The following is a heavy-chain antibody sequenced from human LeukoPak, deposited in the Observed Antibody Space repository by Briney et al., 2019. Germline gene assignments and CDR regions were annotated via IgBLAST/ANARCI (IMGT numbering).Heavy chain of an antibody. CDR1: GFTFTTYW. J-gene: IGHJ4*02. CDR3: ARDSGGRVYNY. Sequence: GGSLRLSCAASGFTFTTYWMTWVRQAPGKGLEWVANIKQDGSETYYVDSVKGRFTISRDNAKNSLYLQMNSLRAEHTAVYYCARDSGGRVYNYWGQGTLVTVSS. V-gene: IGHV3-7*03. CDR2: IKQDGSET. D-gene: IGHD6-13*01.